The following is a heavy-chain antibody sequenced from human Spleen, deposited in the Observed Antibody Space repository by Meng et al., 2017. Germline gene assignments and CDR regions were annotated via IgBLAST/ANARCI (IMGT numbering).Heavy chain of an antibody. V-gene: IGHV3-15*01. J-gene: IGHJ4*02. CDR1: GFSFTDAW. CDR3: ATGAAAADH. CDR2: IKSNSDGGTT. Sequence: LVGVGGGLVKPGGSLRLSCVASGFSFTDAWMSWVRQALGKGLEWVGRIKSNSDGGTTDYAAPVKGRFTISRDDSKNTLYLQMNSLITEDTAVYFCATGAAAADHWGQGTLVTVSS. D-gene: IGHD6-13*01.